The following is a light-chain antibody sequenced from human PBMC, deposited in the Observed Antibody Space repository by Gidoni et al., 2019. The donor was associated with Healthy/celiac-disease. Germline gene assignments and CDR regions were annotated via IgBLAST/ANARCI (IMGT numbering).Light chain of an antibody. Sequence: EIVMTQSPATLSVSPGERATLSCRASQSVSSNLGWYQQKPGQAPRLLIYDATTRAPSIPATISGSGSETEFTLTISSLQSEDFAVYYCQQYNNWPPYTFGQGTKLEIK. CDR3: QQYNNWPPYT. J-gene: IGKJ2*01. CDR2: DAT. CDR1: QSVSSN. V-gene: IGKV3-15*01.